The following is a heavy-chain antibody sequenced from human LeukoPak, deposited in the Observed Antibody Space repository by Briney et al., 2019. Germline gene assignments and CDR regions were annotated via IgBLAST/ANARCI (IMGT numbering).Heavy chain of an antibody. Sequence: GASVKVSCKASGYTFTSYGISWVRQAPGQGLEWMGWISAYNGNTNYAQKLQGRVTMTTDTSTSTAYMELRSLRSDDTAVYYCARSIGAYYDFWSGSEYYYYMDVWGKGTTVTVSS. J-gene: IGHJ6*03. V-gene: IGHV1-18*01. CDR3: ARSIGAYYDFWSGSEYYYYMDV. CDR2: ISAYNGNT. D-gene: IGHD3-3*01. CDR1: GYTFTSYG.